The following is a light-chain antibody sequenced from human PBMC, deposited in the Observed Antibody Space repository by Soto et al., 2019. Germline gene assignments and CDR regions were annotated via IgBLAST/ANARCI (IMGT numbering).Light chain of an antibody. V-gene: IGKV3-15*01. CDR1: QSVSSSY. J-gene: IGKJ5*01. CDR3: QQYNTWRSIT. CDR2: AAS. Sequence: EIVLTQSPGTLSLSPGERATLSCRASQSVSSSYLAWYQQKPGQAPRLLIYAASTRAAGIPARFSGSGSGTDFTLTISSLQSEDFAVYYCQQYNTWRSITFGQGTRLEIK.